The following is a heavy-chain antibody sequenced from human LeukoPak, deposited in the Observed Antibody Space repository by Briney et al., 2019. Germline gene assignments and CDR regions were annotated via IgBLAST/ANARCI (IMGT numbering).Heavy chain of an antibody. J-gene: IGHJ6*02. CDR1: GFTFSSYW. D-gene: IGHD3-16*01. CDR3: ARGGGLDV. V-gene: IGHV3-7*03. Sequence: GGSLRLPCAASGFTFSSYWMNWARQAPGKGLEWVASINHNGNVNYYVDSVKGRFTISRDNAKNSLYLQMSNLRAEDTAVYFCARGGGLDVWGQGATVTVSS. CDR2: INHNGNVN.